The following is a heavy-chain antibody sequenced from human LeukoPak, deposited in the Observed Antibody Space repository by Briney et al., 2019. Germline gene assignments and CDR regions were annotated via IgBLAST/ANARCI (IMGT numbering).Heavy chain of an antibody. J-gene: IGHJ5*02. CDR3: VKGPYYYGSGSYYNPFDP. CDR1: GFIFSRDS. Sequence: PGGSLRLSCEASGFIFSRDSMNWVRQAPGKGLEWISYISHDSGVRYYADSVRGRFTISRDNAKNSLHLQMHSLRAEDTAVYYCVKGPYYYGSGSYYNPFDPWGQGTLVTVST. D-gene: IGHD3-10*01. V-gene: IGHV3-48*01. CDR2: ISHDSGVR.